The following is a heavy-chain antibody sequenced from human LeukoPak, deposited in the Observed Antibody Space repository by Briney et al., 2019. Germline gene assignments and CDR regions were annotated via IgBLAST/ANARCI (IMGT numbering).Heavy chain of an antibody. J-gene: IGHJ4*02. Sequence: ASETLSLTCTVSGGSISSYYWSWIRQPPEKGLEWIGYIYNSGSTNYNPSLKSRVTISVDTSKNQFSLKLSSVTAADTAVYYCARDRVYYDSSGYYTDWGQGTLVTVSS. V-gene: IGHV4-59*01. CDR3: ARDRVYYDSSGYYTD. CDR1: GGSISSYY. D-gene: IGHD3-22*01. CDR2: IYNSGST.